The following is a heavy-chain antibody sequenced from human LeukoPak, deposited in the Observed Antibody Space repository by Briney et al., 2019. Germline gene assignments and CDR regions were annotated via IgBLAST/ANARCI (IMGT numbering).Heavy chain of an antibody. CDR2: IYHSGST. D-gene: IGHD6-13*01. J-gene: IGHJ3*02. V-gene: IGHV4-4*02. Sequence: PSETLSLTCAVSGGSISSSNWWSWVRQPPGKGLEWIGEIYHSGSTNYNPSLKSRVTISVDKSKNQFSLKLSSVTAADTAVYYCAREFQEYSSSSKVGGNAFDIWGQGTMVTVSS. CDR3: AREFQEYSSSSKVGGNAFDI. CDR1: GGSISSSNW.